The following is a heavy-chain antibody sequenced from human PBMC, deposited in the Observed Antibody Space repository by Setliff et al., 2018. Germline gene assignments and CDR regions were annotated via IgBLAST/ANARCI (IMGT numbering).Heavy chain of an antibody. V-gene: IGHV1-2*02. CDR2: INPHSGGT. J-gene: IGHJ5*02. D-gene: IGHD3-22*01. CDR3: ARDPFRNYDTAPVWFDP. Sequence: ASVKVSCKASGYTFSAYYIHWVRQAPGQGLEWMGWINPHSGGTNFPQTFQGRVTMTTDTSTSTAYMELRSLRSDDTAVYYCARDPFRNYDTAPVWFDPWGQGTLVTVSS. CDR1: GYTFSAYY.